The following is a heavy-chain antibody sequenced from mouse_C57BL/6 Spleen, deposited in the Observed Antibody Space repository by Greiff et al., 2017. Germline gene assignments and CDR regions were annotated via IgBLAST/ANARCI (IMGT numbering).Heavy chain of an antibody. D-gene: IGHD1-1*01. V-gene: IGHV2-2*01. Sequence: VMLVESGPGLVQPSQSLSIPCTVSGFSLTSYGVHWVRQSPGKGLEWLGVIWSGGSTDYNAAFISRLSISKDNSKSQVFFKMNSLQADDTAIYYCARYGSSLYYYAMDYWGQGTSVTVSS. J-gene: IGHJ4*01. CDR2: IWSGGST. CDR3: ARYGSSLYYYAMDY. CDR1: GFSLTSYG.